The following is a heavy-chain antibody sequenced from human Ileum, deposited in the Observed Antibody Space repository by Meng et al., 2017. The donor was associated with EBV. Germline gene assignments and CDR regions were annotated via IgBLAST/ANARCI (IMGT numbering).Heavy chain of an antibody. CDR3: ARADSGSRDY. CDR1: GYRFPTFD. J-gene: IGHJ4*02. Sequence: QVQRVQSGAEVKKPGASGTAAGTPSGYRFPTFDIHWFRQAPGQPPEWMGWMNPGRRNTGYAQKFQGRVSMAADTTIDTAYMELHSLTSEDTAVYYCARADSGSRDYWGQGTLVTVSS. V-gene: IGHV1-8*01. CDR2: MNPGRRNT. D-gene: IGHD5-12*01.